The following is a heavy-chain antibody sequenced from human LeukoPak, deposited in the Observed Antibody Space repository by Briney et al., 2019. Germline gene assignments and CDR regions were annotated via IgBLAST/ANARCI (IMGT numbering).Heavy chain of an antibody. CDR1: GFTFSSYG. J-gene: IGHJ4*02. V-gene: IGHV3-30*02. D-gene: IGHD3-10*01. Sequence: PGGSLRLSCAASGFTFSSYGMHWVRQAPGKGLEWVAFIRYDGSNKYYADSVKGRFTISRDNSKNTLYLQMNSLRAEDTAVYYCAKDRTFGELFPDYWGQGTLVTVSS. CDR3: AKDRTFGELFPDY. CDR2: IRYDGSNK.